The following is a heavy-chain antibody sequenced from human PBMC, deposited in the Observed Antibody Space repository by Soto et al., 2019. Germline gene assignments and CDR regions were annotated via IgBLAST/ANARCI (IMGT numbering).Heavy chain of an antibody. V-gene: IGHV5-51*01. CDR3: AVGYCSGGSCPPTTFDY. CDR1: GYSFTSYW. J-gene: IGHJ4*02. D-gene: IGHD2-15*01. CDR2: IYPGDSDT. Sequence: GESLKISCKGSGYSFTSYWIGWVRQMPGKGLEWMGIIYPGDSDTRYSPSFQGQVTISADKSISTAYLQWSSLKASDTAMYYCAVGYCSGGSCPPTTFDYWGQGTLVTVSS.